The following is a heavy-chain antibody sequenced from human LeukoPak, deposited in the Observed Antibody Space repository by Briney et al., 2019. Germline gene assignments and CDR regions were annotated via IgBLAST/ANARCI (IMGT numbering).Heavy chain of an antibody. CDR3: ARTRYYYNSRSYGAPYYFDY. Sequence: PSETLSLTCSVSGDSITSYYWSWIRQSPGKGLEWIGSIYYSGSTYYNPSLKSRVTISVGTSKNQFSLKLSSVTAADTAVYYCARTRYYYNSRSYGAPYYFDYWGQGTLVTVSS. J-gene: IGHJ4*02. CDR2: IYYSGST. CDR1: GDSITSYY. V-gene: IGHV4-59*05. D-gene: IGHD3-10*01.